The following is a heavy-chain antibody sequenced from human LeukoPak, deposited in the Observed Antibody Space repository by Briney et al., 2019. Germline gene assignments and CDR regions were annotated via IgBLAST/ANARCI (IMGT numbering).Heavy chain of an antibody. Sequence: PGGSLRLSCAASGITFSNYGMSWVRQAPGKGLEWVSTIGGTSGITYYADSVKGRFTISRDNSKSTLYLQMDSLRAEDTAVFYCARGAMVRGVIPLYYYGMDVWGQGTTFTVSS. V-gene: IGHV3-23*01. CDR1: GITFSNYG. CDR2: IGGTSGIT. J-gene: IGHJ6*02. D-gene: IGHD3-10*01. CDR3: ARGAMVRGVIPLYYYGMDV.